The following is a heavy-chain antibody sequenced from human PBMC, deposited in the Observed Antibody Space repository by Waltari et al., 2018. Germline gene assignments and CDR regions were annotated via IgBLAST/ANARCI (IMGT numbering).Heavy chain of an antibody. V-gene: IGHV1-8*02. CDR3: ARGHDSSASIDY. Sequence: QVPLVQSGAEVKKPGASVKVSCKSSGYTFTSYDSNWVRQATGPGLDGLGWMTPNSGDTGYAQKFHGRVTITRNPCISTAYMELSSLRSEDTAVYYGARGHDSSASIDYWGQGTLVTVSS. J-gene: IGHJ4*02. CDR1: GYTFTSYD. CDR2: MTPNSGDT. D-gene: IGHD6-6*01.